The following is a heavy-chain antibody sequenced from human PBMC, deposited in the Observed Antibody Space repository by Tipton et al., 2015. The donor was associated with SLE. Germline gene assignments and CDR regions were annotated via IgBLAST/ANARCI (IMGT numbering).Heavy chain of an antibody. CDR3: ARETSSLFDY. Sequence: TLSLTCTVSGGSISGYYWSWIRQPPGKGLEWIGYIYTSGSTNYNPSLKSRVTISVDTSKNQFSLKLSSVTAADTAVYYCARETSSLFDYWGQGTLVTVSS. J-gene: IGHJ4*02. D-gene: IGHD6-19*01. CDR2: IYTSGST. V-gene: IGHV4-4*08. CDR1: GGSISGYY.